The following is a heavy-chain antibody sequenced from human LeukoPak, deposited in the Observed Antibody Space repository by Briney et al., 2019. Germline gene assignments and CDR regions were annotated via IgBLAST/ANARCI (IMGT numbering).Heavy chain of an antibody. J-gene: IGHJ5*02. CDR2: INNSGST. V-gene: IGHV4-34*01. CDR1: GGSFSGCY. Sequence: SETLSLTCAVYGGSFSGCYWSWLRQPPGKGLEWIGEINNSGSTNYNPFLKSRVTISVDTSKNQFSLKLSSVTAADTAVYYCARGLVGPAAFDPWGQGTLVTVSS. D-gene: IGHD2-2*01. CDR3: ARGLVGPAAFDP.